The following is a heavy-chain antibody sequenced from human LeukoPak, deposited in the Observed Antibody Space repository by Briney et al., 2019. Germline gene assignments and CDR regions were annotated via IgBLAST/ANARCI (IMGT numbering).Heavy chain of an antibody. Sequence: GSLRPSCAASGFTFSSYWMSWVRQAPGKGLEWIGEIIDTGSTKYNSSLKSRVTISVDTSKNEFSLNLTSVTAADTAVYYCAELGITMIGGVWGKGTTVTISS. J-gene: IGHJ6*04. CDR2: IIDTGST. D-gene: IGHD3-10*02. CDR1: GFTFSSYW. V-gene: IGHV4-34*08. CDR3: AELGITMIGGV.